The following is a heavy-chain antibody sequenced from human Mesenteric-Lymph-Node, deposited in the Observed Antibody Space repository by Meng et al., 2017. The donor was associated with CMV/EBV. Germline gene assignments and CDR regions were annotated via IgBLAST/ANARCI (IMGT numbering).Heavy chain of an antibody. CDR2: TYYRSEWYN. CDR1: GDRSSTHPAA. V-gene: IGHV6-1*01. J-gene: IGHJ5*02. Sequence: GDRSSTHPAALTWVRQSPSRGLEWLGRTYYRSEWYNDYAVSVRGRITINPDTSRNHFSLQLTSLTPEDTAVYYCAREAARSFATWGQGTLVTVSS. D-gene: IGHD6-6*01. CDR3: AREAARSFAT.